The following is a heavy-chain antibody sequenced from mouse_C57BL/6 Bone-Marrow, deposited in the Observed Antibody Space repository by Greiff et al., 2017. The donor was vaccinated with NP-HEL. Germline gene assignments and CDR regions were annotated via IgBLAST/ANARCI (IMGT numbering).Heavy chain of an antibody. CDR2: IDPSDSYT. D-gene: IGHD1-2*01. Sequence: QVQLQQSGAELVKPGASVKLSCKASGYTFTSYWMQWVKQRPGQGLEWIGEIDPSDSYTNYNQKFKGKATLTVDTSSSTAYMQLSSLTSEDSAVYYCELRRYFDVWGTGTTVTVSS. CDR1: GYTFTSYW. V-gene: IGHV1-50*01. CDR3: ELRRYFDV. J-gene: IGHJ1*03.